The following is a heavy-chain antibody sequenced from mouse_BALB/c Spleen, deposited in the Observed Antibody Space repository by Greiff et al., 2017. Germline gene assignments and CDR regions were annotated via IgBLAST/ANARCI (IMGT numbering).Heavy chain of an antibody. J-gene: IGHJ4*01. CDR3: ARGTYGNEYYYAMDY. Sequence: QVQLKESGAELAKPGASVKMSCKASGYTFTSYWMHWVKQRPGQGLEWIGYFNPSTGYTEYNQKFKDKATLTADKSSSTAYMQLSSLTSEDSAVYYCARGTYGNEYYYAMDYWGQGTSVTVSS. D-gene: IGHD2-1*01. CDR1: GYTFTSYW. CDR2: FNPSTGYT. V-gene: IGHV1-7*01.